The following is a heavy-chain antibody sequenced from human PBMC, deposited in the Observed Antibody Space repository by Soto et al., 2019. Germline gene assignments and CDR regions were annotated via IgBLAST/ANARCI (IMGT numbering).Heavy chain of an antibody. V-gene: IGHV1-18*04. Sequence: ASVKVSCKVSGSTFTRNGIGWVRQAPGQGLEWMGWIITYNENMDSAPKFQDRLTMTTDTSTTTAYMELSSLRSEDTAVYYCARYRYYYYGMDVWGQGTTVTVYS. CDR2: IITYNENM. CDR3: ARYRYYYYGMDV. D-gene: IGHD1-26*01. CDR1: GSTFTRNG. J-gene: IGHJ6*02.